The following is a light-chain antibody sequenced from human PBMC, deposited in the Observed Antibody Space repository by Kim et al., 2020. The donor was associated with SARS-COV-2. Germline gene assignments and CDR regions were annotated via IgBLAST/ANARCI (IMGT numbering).Light chain of an antibody. CDR3: QQYNSYSGT. V-gene: IGKV1-5*01. CDR1: QSITSW. CDR2: DAS. Sequence: DIQMTQSPSPLSASVGDRVTITCRASQSITSWLAWYQQKPGKAPKLLIYDASNLESGVPSRFSGSGSGTEFTLTISSLQPDDFATYYCQQYNSYSGTFGQGTKLEIK. J-gene: IGKJ2*02.